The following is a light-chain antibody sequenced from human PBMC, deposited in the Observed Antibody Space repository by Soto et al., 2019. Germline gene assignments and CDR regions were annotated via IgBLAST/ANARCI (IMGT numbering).Light chain of an antibody. CDR1: QNVNTY. CDR3: QQRSNWPLLT. Sequence: EIVLTQSPATLSLSPGERATLSCKASQNVNTYIAWYQHKPGQAPRLLIYDASNRATGIPARFSGSGSGTDFTLTISSLESEDFAVYYCQQRSNWPLLTFGGGTKVDIK. V-gene: IGKV3-11*01. J-gene: IGKJ4*01. CDR2: DAS.